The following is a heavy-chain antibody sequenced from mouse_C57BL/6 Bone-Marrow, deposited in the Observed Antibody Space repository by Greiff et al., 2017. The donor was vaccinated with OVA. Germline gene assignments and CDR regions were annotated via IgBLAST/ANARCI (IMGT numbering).Heavy chain of an antibody. D-gene: IGHD1-1*01. J-gene: IGHJ2*01. CDR2: IRNKPDGSTT. Sequence: EVKLVESGGGLVQPGDSLSLSCAASGFTFTNYYMSWVRQPPGKALEWLAFIRNKPDGSTTEYSASVKGRFTISRDNSQSILYLQMNALRAEDSATYYCARYKGRVAVDDFDYRGQGSALTVSS. V-gene: IGHV7-3*01. CDR3: ARYKGRVAVDDFDY. CDR1: GFTFTNYY.